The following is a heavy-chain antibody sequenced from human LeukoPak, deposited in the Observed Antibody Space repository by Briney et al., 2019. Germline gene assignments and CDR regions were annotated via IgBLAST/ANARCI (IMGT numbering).Heavy chain of an antibody. Sequence: GESLKISCKGSGYSFIRNWIGWVRQMPGKGLEWMAIIYPGDSDTRYSPSFQGQVTISADKSISTAYLQWSSLTAPDAAMYYCARLGTSATYFDFWGQGTLVTVSS. D-gene: IGHD2-15*01. J-gene: IGHJ4*02. CDR3: ARLGTSATYFDF. CDR2: IYPGDSDT. V-gene: IGHV5-51*01. CDR1: GYSFIRNW.